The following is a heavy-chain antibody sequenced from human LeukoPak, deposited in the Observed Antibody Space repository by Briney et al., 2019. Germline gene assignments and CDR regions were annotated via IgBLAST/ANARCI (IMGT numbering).Heavy chain of an antibody. CDR3: ARRMFYSSGFDS. CDR2: IYYTGTT. J-gene: IGHJ4*02. D-gene: IGHD6-19*01. CDR1: GASINSYY. Sequence: SETLSLTCTVSGASINSYYWSWVRQPPGKGLEWIGYIYYTGTTNYNPSLNSRVIVSLDTSNNQFSLKLSSVTAADTAVYYCARRMFYSSGFDSWGQGTPVTVSS. V-gene: IGHV4-59*08.